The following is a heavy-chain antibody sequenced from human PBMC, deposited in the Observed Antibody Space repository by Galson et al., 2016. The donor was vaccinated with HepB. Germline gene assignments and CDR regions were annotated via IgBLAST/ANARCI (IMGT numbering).Heavy chain of an antibody. J-gene: IGHJ4*02. CDR2: ISSSGTYI. Sequence: SLRLSCAASGFTLSSYSVNWVRQAPGKGLEWVSSISSSGTYIYYADSVKGRFTISRDNAKRSLYLQMNSLRAEDTAVYYCARGRYDILTLANWGQGTLVTVSS. CDR3: ARGRYDILTLAN. V-gene: IGHV3-21*01. D-gene: IGHD3-9*01. CDR1: GFTLSSYS.